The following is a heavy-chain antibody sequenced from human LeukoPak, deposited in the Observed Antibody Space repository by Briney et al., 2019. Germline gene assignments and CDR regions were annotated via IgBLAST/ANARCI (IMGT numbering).Heavy chain of an antibody. CDR3: AKHLGYSSSHTDN. CDR2: ISGSGSST. Sequence: PGGSLRLSCAASGFTISSSAMSWVRRAPGKGLEWVSAISGSGSSTYYADSVKGRFTISRDNSKNTLYLQSNSLRADDTAIYYCAKHLGYSSSHTDNWGQGTLVTVSS. J-gene: IGHJ4*02. D-gene: IGHD6-19*01. CDR1: GFTISSSA. V-gene: IGHV3-23*01.